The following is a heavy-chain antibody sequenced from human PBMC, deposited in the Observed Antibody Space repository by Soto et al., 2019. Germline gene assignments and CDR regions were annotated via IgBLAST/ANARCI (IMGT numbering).Heavy chain of an antibody. CDR1: GGSINSGGYC. CDR3: SRGILV. Sequence: QVQLQESVPGLVKPSQTLSLTCTVSGGSINSGGYCWSWIRQHPVKGLDWIGCISYGGSTSYNPSLKSRVTISVDTSKNQFSLKLTSVTAADTAVYYCSRGILVWGQGALITVSS. CDR2: ISYGGST. V-gene: IGHV4-31*03. D-gene: IGHD5-18*01. J-gene: IGHJ4*02.